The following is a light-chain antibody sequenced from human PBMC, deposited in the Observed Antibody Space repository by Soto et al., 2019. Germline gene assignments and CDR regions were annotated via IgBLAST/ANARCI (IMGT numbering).Light chain of an antibody. Sequence: QSVLTQPRSVSGSPGQSVAISCTGTSSDVGGYNYVSWYQQHPGKAPKLMIYDVNKRPSGVPDRFSGSKSGNTASLTISGLQPEDEADYYCGSYSGRYTFVFGTGTKLTVL. CDR1: SSDVGGYNY. J-gene: IGLJ1*01. V-gene: IGLV2-11*01. CDR2: DVN. CDR3: GSYSGRYTFV.